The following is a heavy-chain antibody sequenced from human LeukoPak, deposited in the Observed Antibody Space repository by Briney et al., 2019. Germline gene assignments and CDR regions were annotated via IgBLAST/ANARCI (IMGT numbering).Heavy chain of an antibody. J-gene: IGHJ4*02. V-gene: IGHV4-34*01. CDR1: GGSFSGYN. D-gene: IGHD3-22*01. CDR2: INHSGSA. CDR3: ASQRNDYDSSGYYYGIDY. Sequence: SETLSLTCAVSGGSFSGYNWSWIRQPPGKGLEWIGEINHSGSATYNPSVKGRVTISGDTSKNQFSLKLSSVTAADTAVYYCASQRNDYDSSGYYYGIDYWGQGTLVTVSS.